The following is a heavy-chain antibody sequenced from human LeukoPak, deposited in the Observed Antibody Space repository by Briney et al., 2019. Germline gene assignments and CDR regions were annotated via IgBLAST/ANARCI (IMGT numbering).Heavy chain of an antibody. J-gene: IGHJ6*02. CDR2: IYYSGST. CDR3: ARDVVGSYPYYYYYYYGMDV. V-gene: IGHV4-30-4*01. D-gene: IGHD3-10*01. CDR1: GGSISSGDYY. Sequence: SQTLSLTCTVSGGSISSGDYYWIWIRPPPGKGLEWIGYIYYSGSTYYSPSLKSRVTISVDTSKNQFSLKLSSVTAADTAVYYCARDVVGSYPYYYYYYYGMDVWGQGTTVTVSS.